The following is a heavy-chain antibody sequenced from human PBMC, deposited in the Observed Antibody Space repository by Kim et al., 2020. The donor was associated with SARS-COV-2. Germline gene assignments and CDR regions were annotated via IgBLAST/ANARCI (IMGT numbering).Heavy chain of an antibody. CDR3: ASAIWHSADC. CDR1: GFSFNNHW. V-gene: IGHV3-7*01. CDR2: LYQDGGQK. J-gene: IGHJ4*02. D-gene: IGHD2-2*02. Sequence: GGSLRLSCAASGFSFNNHWMSWARHAPGNGLEWVAILYQDGGQKSYVDSVKGRFTISRDNAKYLLYLQMNSLRAEDTAVYYCASAIWHSADCWGQGTLVT.